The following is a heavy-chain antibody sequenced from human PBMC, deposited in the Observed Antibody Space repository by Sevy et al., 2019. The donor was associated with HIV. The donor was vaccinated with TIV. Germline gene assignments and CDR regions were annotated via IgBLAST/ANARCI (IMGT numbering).Heavy chain of an antibody. CDR2: IYYTGRT. Sequence: SETLSLTCTVSGASISSYYWSWFRQPRGKGLEWIGYIYYTGRTNYNPSFKSRVTMSVDTSKTQFSLKLSSVTAADTAVYYCARAGWSTGQYYFDYWGQGTLVTVSS. J-gene: IGHJ4*02. CDR1: GASISSYY. CDR3: ARAGWSTGQYYFDY. V-gene: IGHV4-59*13. D-gene: IGHD2-8*02.